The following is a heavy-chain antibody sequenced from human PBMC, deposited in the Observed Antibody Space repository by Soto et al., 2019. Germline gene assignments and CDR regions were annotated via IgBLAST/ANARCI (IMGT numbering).Heavy chain of an antibody. CDR3: ARDAVLWFGELDAFDI. CDR2: ISANSGST. D-gene: IGHD3-10*01. Sequence: ASVRVSCKASCYTFTSYGISWVRQAPGQGLEWMGWISANSGSTNYAQKFQGRVTMTRDTSISTAYMELSRLRSDDTAVYYCARDAVLWFGELDAFDIWGQGTMVTVSS. J-gene: IGHJ3*02. V-gene: IGHV1-18*01. CDR1: CYTFTSYG.